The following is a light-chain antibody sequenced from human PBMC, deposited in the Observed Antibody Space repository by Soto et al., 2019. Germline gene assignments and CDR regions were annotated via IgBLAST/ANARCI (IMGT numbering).Light chain of an antibody. CDR2: GAS. V-gene: IGKV3-15*01. J-gene: IGKJ1*01. CDR3: QQYYSTPQT. Sequence: EIVITQSPATLSVSPVERATLSCRASQSVSSNLAWYQQTPGQAPRLLIHGASTRATGIPARFRGSGSGTDFTLTISSLQAEDVAVYYCQQYYSTPQTFGQGTKVDIK. CDR1: QSVSSN.